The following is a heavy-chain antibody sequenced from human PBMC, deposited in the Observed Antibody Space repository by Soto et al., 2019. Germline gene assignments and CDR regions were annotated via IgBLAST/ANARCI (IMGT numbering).Heavy chain of an antibody. CDR2: IWYDGSNK. Sequence: GGSLRLSCASSGFTFSSYGMDWVRHAPGKGLEWVAVIWYDGSNKYYADSVKGRFTISRDNSKNTLYLQMNSLRAEDTAVYYCARGPYDSSGYCNYWGQGTLVTVSS. CDR3: ARGPYDSSGYCNY. D-gene: IGHD3-22*01. CDR1: GFTFSSYG. V-gene: IGHV3-33*01. J-gene: IGHJ4*02.